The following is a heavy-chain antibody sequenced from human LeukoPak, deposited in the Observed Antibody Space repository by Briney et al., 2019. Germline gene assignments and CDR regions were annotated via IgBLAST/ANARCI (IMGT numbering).Heavy chain of an antibody. V-gene: IGHV4-59*08. CDR1: GGSISSYY. CDR2: INHSGST. D-gene: IGHD3-3*01. CDR3: ARQTTYEFWSGYYRQGYYFDY. Sequence: PSETLSLTCTVSGGSISSYYWSWIRQPPGKGLECIGYINHSGSTNYTPSLKSRATISVDTSKNQFSLKLSSVTAADTAVYYCARQTTYEFWSGYYRQGYYFDYWGQGTLVTVSS. J-gene: IGHJ4*02.